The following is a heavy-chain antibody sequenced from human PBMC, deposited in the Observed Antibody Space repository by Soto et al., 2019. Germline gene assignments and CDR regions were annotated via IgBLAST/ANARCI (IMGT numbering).Heavy chain of an antibody. J-gene: IGHJ4*02. CDR3: ARALLPGGHLWFGELDSFYFDY. CDR1: GYTFTSYA. D-gene: IGHD3-10*01. V-gene: IGHV1-3*01. Sequence: GSSVQVSCKASGYTFTSYAMHWVRQAPGQRLEWMGWINAGNGNTKYSQKFQGRVTITRDTSASTAYMELSSLRSEDTAVYYCARALLPGGHLWFGELDSFYFDYWGQGTLVTVSS. CDR2: INAGNGNT.